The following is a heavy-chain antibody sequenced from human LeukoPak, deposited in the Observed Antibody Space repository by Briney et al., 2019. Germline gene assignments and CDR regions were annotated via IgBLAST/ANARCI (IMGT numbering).Heavy chain of an antibody. V-gene: IGHV4-59*01. D-gene: IGHD3-9*01. CDR1: GASISSSY. J-gene: IGHJ5*02. CDR3: ARSPTYYDILTGYFPYNWFNP. Sequence: SETLSLTCTVSGASISSSYWSWIRQPPGKGLEWIGFFYNSGNTNYNPSLKSRVTISVDTSKNQFSLTLSSVTAADTAVYYCARSPTYYDILTGYFPYNWFNPWGQGTLVTVSS. CDR2: FYNSGNT.